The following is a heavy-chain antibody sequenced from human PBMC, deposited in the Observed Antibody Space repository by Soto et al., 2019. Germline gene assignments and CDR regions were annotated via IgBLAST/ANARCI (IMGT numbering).Heavy chain of an antibody. Sequence: GASVKVSCKASGYTFTSYGISWVRQAPGQGLEWIGRINANNGNTNYAQKFQGWVTMTRDTSISTAYMELSRLRSDDTAVYYCARGGGGDSLDAFDIWGQGTMVTVSS. CDR3: ARGGGGDSLDAFDI. CDR2: INANNGNT. CDR1: GYTFTSYG. J-gene: IGHJ3*02. D-gene: IGHD2-21*02. V-gene: IGHV1-18*01.